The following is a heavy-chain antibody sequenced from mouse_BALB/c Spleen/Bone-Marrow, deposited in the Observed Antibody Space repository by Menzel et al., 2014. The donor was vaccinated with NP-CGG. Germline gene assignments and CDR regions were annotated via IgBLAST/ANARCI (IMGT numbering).Heavy chain of an antibody. CDR3: TRDTSGYVDY. J-gene: IGHJ2*01. Sequence: QVQLQQPGTELAKPGASVKMSCKASRYTFTNSWMHWVKQRPEQGLEWIGYINPSTGYTDYNQKFKDKATLTADKSSSTAYMQLSSLTSEDSAVYYCTRDTSGYVDYWGQGTTLTVSS. V-gene: IGHV1-7*01. CDR1: RYTFTNSW. D-gene: IGHD3-2*01. CDR2: INPSTGYT.